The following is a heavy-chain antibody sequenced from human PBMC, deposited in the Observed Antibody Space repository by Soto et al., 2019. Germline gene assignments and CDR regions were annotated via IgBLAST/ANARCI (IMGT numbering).Heavy chain of an antibody. CDR3: ARIEWRGLNDY. V-gene: IGHV3-30-3*01. J-gene: IGHJ4*02. Sequence: QVQLVESGGGVVQPGRSLRLSCAASGFTFSSYAMHWVRQAPGKGLEWVAVISYDGSNKYYADSVKGRFTISRDNSKNTLYLQMNSLRAEDTAVYYCARIEWRGLNDYWGQGTLVTVSS. CDR2: ISYDGSNK. CDR1: GFTFSSYA. D-gene: IGHD2-8*01.